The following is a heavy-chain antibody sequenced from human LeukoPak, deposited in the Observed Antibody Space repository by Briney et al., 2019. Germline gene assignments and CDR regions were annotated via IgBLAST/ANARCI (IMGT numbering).Heavy chain of an antibody. D-gene: IGHD5-18*01. CDR1: GGSISSHY. V-gene: IGHV4-59*11. J-gene: IGHJ4*02. CDR2: LLDSVNT. Sequence: ASETLSLTCTVSGGSISSHYWSWIRQPPGKGLEWIAYLLDSVNTKDNPSLNSRLTLSADTSKNQFSLRLSSVTAADTAVYYCATIKRGSTYGYFDFWGQGIKVTVSS. CDR3: ATIKRGSTYGYFDF.